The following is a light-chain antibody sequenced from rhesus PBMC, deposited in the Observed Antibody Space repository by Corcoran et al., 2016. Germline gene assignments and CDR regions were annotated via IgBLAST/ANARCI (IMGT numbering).Light chain of an antibody. V-gene: IGKV1-28*03. J-gene: IGKJ1*01. CDR2: TAS. CDR3: QHHKSPPWT. Sequence: DIQMTQSPSSLSASVGDTVTITCRASQPISTNLNWFQQKPGKAPKFLIYTASSLQSGVPSRFSGSGSWTDFTLTISSLQPEDFAAYYFQHHKSPPWTFGQGTKVEIK. CDR1: QPISTN.